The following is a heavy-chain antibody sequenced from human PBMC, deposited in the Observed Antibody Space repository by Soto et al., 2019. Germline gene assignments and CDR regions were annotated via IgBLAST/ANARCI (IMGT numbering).Heavy chain of an antibody. V-gene: IGHV3-7*01. J-gene: IGHJ4*02. CDR2: IKQDGSEK. CDR1: GFTFSSYW. CDR3: ARDGEDSSTMGEQRTPFDY. D-gene: IGHD3-16*01. Sequence: EVQLVESGGGLVQPGGSLRLSCAASGFTFSSYWMSWVRQAPGKGLEWVANIKQDGSEKYYVDSVKGRFTISRDNAKNSLYLQRNSLRAEDTAVYYCARDGEDSSTMGEQRTPFDYWGQGTLVTVSS.